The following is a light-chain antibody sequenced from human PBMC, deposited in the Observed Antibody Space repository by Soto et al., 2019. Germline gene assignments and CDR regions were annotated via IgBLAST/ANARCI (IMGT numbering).Light chain of an antibody. CDR3: QQTYTTPEIT. CDR2: AAS. CDR1: QGIRNE. Sequence: IQMTQSPSTVSASVGDSVTITCRASQGIRNELGWYQQKPGKAPKLLIYAASSLQSGVPSRFSGSGSGTDFTLTISSLQPEDFAIYYCQQTYTTPEITFGQGTRLEIK. J-gene: IGKJ5*01. V-gene: IGKV1-6*01.